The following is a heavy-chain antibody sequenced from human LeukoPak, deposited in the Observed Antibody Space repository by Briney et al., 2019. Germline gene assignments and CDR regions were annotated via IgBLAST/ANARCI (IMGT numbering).Heavy chain of an antibody. CDR3: ARSKGMFRIGVSY. D-gene: IGHD1-26*01. V-gene: IGHV4-34*01. Sequence: PSETLSLTCTVSGGSISSYYWSWIRQPPGKGLEWIGEINHSGSTNYNPSLKSRVTISVDTSKNQFSLKLSSVTAADTAVYYCARSKGMFRIGVSYWGQGTLVTVSS. CDR2: INHSGST. CDR1: GGSISSYY. J-gene: IGHJ4*02.